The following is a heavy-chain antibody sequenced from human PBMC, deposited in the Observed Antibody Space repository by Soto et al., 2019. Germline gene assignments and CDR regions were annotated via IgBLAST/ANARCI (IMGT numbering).Heavy chain of an antibody. J-gene: IGHJ4*02. D-gene: IGHD3-10*01. CDR1: VFTFSSYA. Sequence: GGSLRLSCAASVFTFSSYAMRLVRQSPGKGLEWVSAISGSGGSTYYADSVKGRFTISRDKAKNSLYLKMSSLRAEDTAVYYCAGPAAPVNYWGQGTMLTLSS. CDR3: AGPAAPVNY. V-gene: IGHV3-23*01. CDR2: ISGSGGST.